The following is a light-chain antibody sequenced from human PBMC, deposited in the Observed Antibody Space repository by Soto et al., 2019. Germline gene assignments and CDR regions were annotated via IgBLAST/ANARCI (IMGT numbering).Light chain of an antibody. V-gene: IGKV3-15*01. J-gene: IGKJ2*01. CDR2: AAY. CDR3: QQYNNWPYT. Sequence: EIVMTQSPATLSVSPGERATLSCRASQSVSRNLAWYQQKPGQAPRLLISAAYSRATDVPARFSGSGSGTEFSLTISSLQSEDFAMYYCQQYNNWPYTFGQGTKLEIK. CDR1: QSVSRN.